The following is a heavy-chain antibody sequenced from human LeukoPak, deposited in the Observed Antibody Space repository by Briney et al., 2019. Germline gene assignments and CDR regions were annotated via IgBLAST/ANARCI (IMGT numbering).Heavy chain of an antibody. CDR2: IYHSGGT. J-gene: IGHJ5*02. D-gene: IGHD4-11*01. Sequence: SETLSLTCTVSSGSMTSYYWSWIRQPPGKGLEWIGNIYHSGGTNYNPFLKSRVTISVDTSKNQFSLKLSSVTAADTAVYYCARVGVAYSNSSWGQGTLVTVSS. V-gene: IGHV4-59*08. CDR1: SGSMTSYY. CDR3: ARVGVAYSNSS.